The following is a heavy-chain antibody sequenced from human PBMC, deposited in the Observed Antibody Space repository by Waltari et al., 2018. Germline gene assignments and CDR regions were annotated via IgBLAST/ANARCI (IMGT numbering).Heavy chain of an antibody. CDR2: IIPILGIA. J-gene: IGHJ3*02. V-gene: IGHV1-69*04. Sequence: QVQLVQSGAEVKKPGSSVKVSCKASGGTFSSYAISWVRPAPGQGLEWMGGIIPILGIANYAQKFQGRVTITADESTSTAYMELSSLRSEDTAVYYCARESPQGYGDGNAFDIWGQGTMVTVSS. D-gene: IGHD4-17*01. CDR3: ARESPQGYGDGNAFDI. CDR1: GGTFSSYA.